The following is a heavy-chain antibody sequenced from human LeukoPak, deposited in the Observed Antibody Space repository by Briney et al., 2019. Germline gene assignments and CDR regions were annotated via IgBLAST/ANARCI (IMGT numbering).Heavy chain of an antibody. V-gene: IGHV4-34*01. Sequence: PSETLSLTCAVYGGSFSGYHWSWIRQPPGKGLEWIGEINHSGSTNYNPSLKSRVTISVDTSKNQFSLKLSSVTAADTAVYYCARGGIAAAGTFMFDYWGQGTLVTVSS. CDR3: ARGGIAAAGTFMFDY. J-gene: IGHJ4*02. CDR2: INHSGST. D-gene: IGHD6-13*01. CDR1: GGSFSGYH.